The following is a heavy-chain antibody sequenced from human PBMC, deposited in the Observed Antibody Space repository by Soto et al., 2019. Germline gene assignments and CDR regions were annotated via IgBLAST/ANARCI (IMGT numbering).Heavy chain of an antibody. V-gene: IGHV3-74*01. Sequence: GGSLRLSCAASGFTFSSYWVHWVRQAPGKGLVWVSRINSDGSSTSYADSVKGRFTISRDNAKNTLYLQMNSLRAEDTAVCYCARELEDTAMVRIQLWLQYYYSGMDVWGQGTTVTVSS. J-gene: IGHJ6*02. CDR2: INSDGSST. CDR3: ARELEDTAMVRIQLWLQYYYSGMDV. CDR1: GFTFSSYW. D-gene: IGHD5-18*01.